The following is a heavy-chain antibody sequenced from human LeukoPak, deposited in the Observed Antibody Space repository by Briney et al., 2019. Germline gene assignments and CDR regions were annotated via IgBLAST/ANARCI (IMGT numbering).Heavy chain of an antibody. Sequence: GRSLRLPCAASGFTFSSYGMHWVRQAPGKGLEWVAVISYDGSNKYYADSVKGRFTISRDNSKNTLYLQMNSLRVEDTAVYYCAKDGYCSSTSCLTPWGQGTLVTVSS. CDR3: AKDGYCSSTSCLTP. CDR1: GFTFSSYG. V-gene: IGHV3-30*18. J-gene: IGHJ5*02. CDR2: ISYDGSNK. D-gene: IGHD2-2*03.